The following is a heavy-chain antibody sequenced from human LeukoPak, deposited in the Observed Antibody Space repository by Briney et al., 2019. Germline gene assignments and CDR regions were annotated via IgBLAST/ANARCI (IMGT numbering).Heavy chain of an antibody. Sequence: PGGSLRLSCAASGFTFSSYAMSWVRQAPGKGLEWVSAISGSGGSTYYADSVKGRFTISRDNSKNTLYLQMNSLRAEDTAVYYCAKDVRYCSGGSCANDAFDIWGQGQWSPSLQ. CDR1: GFTFSSYA. D-gene: IGHD2-15*01. CDR2: ISGSGGST. CDR3: AKDVRYCSGGSCANDAFDI. J-gene: IGHJ3*02. V-gene: IGHV3-23*01.